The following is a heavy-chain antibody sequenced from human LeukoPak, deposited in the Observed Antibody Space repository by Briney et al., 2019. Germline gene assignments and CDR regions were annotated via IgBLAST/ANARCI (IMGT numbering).Heavy chain of an antibody. CDR2: ISYDGSNK. CDR3: AKESRYSGSYLSYYYYYYGMDV. CDR1: GFTFSSYG. Sequence: PGGSLRLSCAASGFTFSSYGMHWVRQAPGKGLEWVAVISYDGSNKYYADSVKGRFTISRDNSKNTLYLQMNSLRAEDTAMYYCAKESRYSGSYLSYYYYYYGMDVWGQGTTVTVPS. V-gene: IGHV3-30*18. D-gene: IGHD1-26*01. J-gene: IGHJ6*02.